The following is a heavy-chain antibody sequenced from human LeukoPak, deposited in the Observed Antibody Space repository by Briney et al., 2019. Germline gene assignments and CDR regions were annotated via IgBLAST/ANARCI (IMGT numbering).Heavy chain of an antibody. CDR2: IKEDGGEK. Sequence: GGSLRLSCAASGFTFSSYWMTWVRQAPGKGLEWVANIKEDGGEKYYVDSVKGRFTISRDNTKNSLYLQMNSLRAEDTAVYYCARDSGWFRFDYWGQGTLATVSS. CDR1: GFTFSSYW. V-gene: IGHV3-7*03. CDR3: ARDSGWFRFDY. D-gene: IGHD6-13*01. J-gene: IGHJ4*02.